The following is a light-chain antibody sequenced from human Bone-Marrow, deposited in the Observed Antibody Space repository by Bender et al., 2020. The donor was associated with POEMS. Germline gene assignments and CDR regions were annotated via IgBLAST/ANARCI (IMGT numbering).Light chain of an antibody. CDR3: SSYATSSSPVL. CDR2: EVS. V-gene: IGLV2-14*02. Sequence: QSALTQPPSASGSPGQSVTISCNGTSSDVGSSDLVSWYQQHPGKAPKLMIYEVSKRPSGVSNRFSGSLSGNTASLTISGLQAEDEADYYCSSYATSSSPVLFGGGTKLTVL. J-gene: IGLJ2*01. CDR1: SSDVGSSDL.